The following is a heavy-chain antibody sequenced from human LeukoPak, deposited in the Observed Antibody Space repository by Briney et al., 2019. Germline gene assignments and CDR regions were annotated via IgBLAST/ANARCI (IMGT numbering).Heavy chain of an antibody. CDR2: ITSSDTTI. J-gene: IGHJ3*02. D-gene: IGHD3-16*01. CDR3: ARERVGVMGDALDI. Sequence: SGGSLRLSCAASGFTFSSYEMNWVRQAPGKGLEWLSYITSSDTTIHYADSVRGRFTISRDNTKNSLFLQMNSLRAEDTAVYYCARERVGVMGDALDIWGQGTMVTVSS. CDR1: GFTFSSYE. V-gene: IGHV3-48*03.